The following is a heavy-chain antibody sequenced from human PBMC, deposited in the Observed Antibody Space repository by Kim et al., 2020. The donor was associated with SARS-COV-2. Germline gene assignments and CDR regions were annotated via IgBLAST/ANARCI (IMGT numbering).Heavy chain of an antibody. D-gene: IGHD3-10*01. V-gene: IGHV3-7*04. CDR3: ARTYHSGSYGMDV. Sequence: YVGSVKGRFTISRDNGKKSLYLQVNSLRAEDTAVYYCARTYHSGSYGMDVWGQGTTVTVSS. J-gene: IGHJ6*02.